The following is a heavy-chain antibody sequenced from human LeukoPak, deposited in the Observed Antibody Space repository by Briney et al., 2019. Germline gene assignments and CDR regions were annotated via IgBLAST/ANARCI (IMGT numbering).Heavy chain of an antibody. D-gene: IGHD2-15*01. CDR3: ARDQERYCSGGSCYQGNWFDP. CDR2: ISSSGSTI. V-gene: IGHV3-48*04. J-gene: IGHJ5*02. Sequence: GGSLRLSCAASGFTFSSYGMHWIRQAPGKGLEWVSYISSSGSTIYYADSVKGRFTISRDNAKNSLYLQMNSLRAEDTAVYYCARDQERYCSGGSCYQGNWFDPWGQGTLVTVSS. CDR1: GFTFSSYG.